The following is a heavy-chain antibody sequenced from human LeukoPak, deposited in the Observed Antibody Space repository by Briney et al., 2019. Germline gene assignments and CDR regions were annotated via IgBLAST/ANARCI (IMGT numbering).Heavy chain of an antibody. V-gene: IGHV4-34*01. Sequence: SETLSLTCAVYGGSFSGYYWSWIRQPPGKGLEWIGEINRSGSTNYNPSLKSRVTISVDTSKNQFSLKLSSVTAADTAVYYCARGLITMVRGVIMAGYYFDYWGQGTLVTVSS. CDR3: ARGLITMVRGVIMAGYYFDY. CDR2: INRSGST. CDR1: GGSFSGYY. J-gene: IGHJ4*02. D-gene: IGHD3-10*01.